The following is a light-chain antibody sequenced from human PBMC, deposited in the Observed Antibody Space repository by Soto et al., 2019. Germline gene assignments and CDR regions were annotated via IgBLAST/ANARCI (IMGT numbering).Light chain of an antibody. CDR1: QGISNY. CDR3: QQLNSYPLT. Sequence: DMPLTQSASFLSASVGDIVTLTCRARQGISNYLAWYQRKPGKAPKLLIYAASTLQSGVPSRFSGSGSGTEFTLTISSLQPEDFATYYCQQLNSYPLTFGGGTKVEIK. V-gene: IGKV1-9*01. J-gene: IGKJ4*01. CDR2: AAS.